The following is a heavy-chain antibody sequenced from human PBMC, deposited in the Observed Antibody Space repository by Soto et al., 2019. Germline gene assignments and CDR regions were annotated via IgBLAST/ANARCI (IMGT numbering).Heavy chain of an antibody. J-gene: IGHJ6*03. CDR3: AIPAGYYYYYHLDF. Sequence: PGGSLRLSCAASGFTFSSYAMSWVRQAPGKGLEWVSAISGSGGSTYYADSVKGRFTISRDNSKNTLYLQMNSLRAEDTAVYYCAIPAGYYYYYHLDFWGKGTTVTVYS. CDR2: ISGSGGST. CDR1: GFTFSSYA. V-gene: IGHV3-23*01.